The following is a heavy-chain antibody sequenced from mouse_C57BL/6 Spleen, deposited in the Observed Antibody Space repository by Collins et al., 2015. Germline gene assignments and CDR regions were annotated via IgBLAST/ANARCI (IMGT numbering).Heavy chain of an antibody. V-gene: IGHV1-87*01. J-gene: IGHJ3*01. Sequence: QVQLQQSGAELARPGASVKLSCKASGYTFTSYWMQWVKQRPGQGLEWIGAIYPGDGDTRYTQKFKGKATLTADKSSSTAYMQLSSLASEDSAVYYCALTGTWFAYWGQGTLVTVSA. CDR3: ALTGTWFAY. CDR2: IYPGDGDT. CDR1: GYTFTSYW. D-gene: IGHD4-1*01.